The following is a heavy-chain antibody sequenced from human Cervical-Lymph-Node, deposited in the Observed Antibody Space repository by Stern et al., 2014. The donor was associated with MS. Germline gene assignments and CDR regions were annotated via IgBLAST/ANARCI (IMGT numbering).Heavy chain of an antibody. CDR3: ARGFRGVKTLFY. V-gene: IGHV1-2*04. CDR2: INPNSGGT. J-gene: IGHJ4*02. CDR1: GYTFTDYY. D-gene: IGHD3-10*01. Sequence: QVQLMQSGAEVKKPGASVKVSCKASGYTFTDYYVHWVRQAPGQRLQWMGWINPNSGGTNYALKFQDWVTLTSDTSISTAYMELSRLRSDDTAVYYCARGFRGVKTLFYWGQGTLVTVSS.